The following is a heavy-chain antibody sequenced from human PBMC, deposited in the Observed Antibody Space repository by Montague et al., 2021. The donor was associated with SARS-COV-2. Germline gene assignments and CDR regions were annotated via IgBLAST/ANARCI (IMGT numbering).Heavy chain of an antibody. CDR2: IRDSGRT. D-gene: IGHD3-10*01. V-gene: IGHV3-23*01. CDR1: GFTFSNYA. Sequence: SLRLSFAASGFTFSNYAMTWVRQTPGKGLDWVSTIRDSGRTFYADSVKGRLTISRDNSKNTLHLQMNSVRVEDTAVYRCVKWSSSYGSPNTDFFDSWGQGALVTVSS. CDR3: VKWSSSYGSPNTDFFDS. J-gene: IGHJ4*02.